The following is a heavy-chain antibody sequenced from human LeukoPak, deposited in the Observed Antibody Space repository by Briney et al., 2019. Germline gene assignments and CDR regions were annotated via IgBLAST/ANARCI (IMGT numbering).Heavy chain of an antibody. CDR1: GGSISSYY. D-gene: IGHD6-13*01. Sequence: SETLSLTCTVSGGSISSYYWSWIRQPPGKGLEWIGYIYHSGSTYYNPSLKSRVTISVDRSKNQFSLKLSSVTAADTAVYYCARVGIAAAGKGRNYLTYYFDYWGQGTLVTVSS. V-gene: IGHV4-59*12. CDR3: ARVGIAAAGKGRNYLTYYFDY. J-gene: IGHJ4*02. CDR2: IYHSGST.